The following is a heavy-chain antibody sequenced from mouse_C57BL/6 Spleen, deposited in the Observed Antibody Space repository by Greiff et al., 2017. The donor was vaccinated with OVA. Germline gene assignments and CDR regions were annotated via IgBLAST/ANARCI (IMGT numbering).Heavy chain of an antibody. CDR3: ALYYYGRIDY. V-gene: IGHV1-69*01. J-gene: IGHJ2*01. D-gene: IGHD1-1*01. CDR2: IDPSDSYT. CDR1: GYTFTSYW. Sequence: QVQLKESGAELVMPGASVKLSCKASGYTFTSYWMHWVKQRPGQGLEWIGEIDPSDSYTNYNQKFKGKSTLTVDKSSSTAYMQLSSLTSEDSAVYYCALYYYGRIDYWGQGTTLTVSS.